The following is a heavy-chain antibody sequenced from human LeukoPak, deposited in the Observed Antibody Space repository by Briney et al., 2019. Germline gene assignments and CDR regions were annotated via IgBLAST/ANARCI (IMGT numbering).Heavy chain of an antibody. J-gene: IGHJ4*02. Sequence: ASVKVSCKASGYTFTGYYMHWVRQAPGQGLEWMGWINPNSGGTNYAQKSQGRVTMTRDTSISTAYMELSRLRSDDTAVYYCATGLRYFDAPYDYWGQGTLVTVSS. D-gene: IGHD3-9*01. CDR1: GYTFTGYY. CDR3: ATGLRYFDAPYDY. V-gene: IGHV1-2*02. CDR2: INPNSGGT.